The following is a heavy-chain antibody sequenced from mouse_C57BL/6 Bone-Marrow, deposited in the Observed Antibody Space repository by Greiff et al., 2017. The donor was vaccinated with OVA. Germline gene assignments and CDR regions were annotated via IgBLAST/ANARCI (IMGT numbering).Heavy chain of an antibody. CDR2: ISDGGSYT. CDR3: ARDRGAWFAY. J-gene: IGHJ3*01. CDR1: GFTFSSYA. V-gene: IGHV5-4*01. Sequence: EVKLMESGGGLVKPGGSLKLSCAASGFTFSSYAMSWVRQTPEKRLEWVATISDGGSYTYYPDNVKGRFTISRDNAKNNLYLQMGHLKSEDTAMYYCARDRGAWFAYWGQGTLVTVSA. D-gene: IGHD3-1*01.